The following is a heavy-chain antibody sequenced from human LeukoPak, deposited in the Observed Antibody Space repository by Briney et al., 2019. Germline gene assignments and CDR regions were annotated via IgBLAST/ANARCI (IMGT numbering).Heavy chain of an antibody. CDR1: GFTVSSNY. CDR2: IYSGGST. CDR3: ARAEDSSGYWSNWFDP. V-gene: IGHV3-66*01. Sequence: GGSLRLSCAASGFTVSSNYMSWVRQAPGKGLEWVSVIYSGGSTYYADSVKGRFTISRDNSKNTLYLQMNSLRAEDTAVYYCARAEDSSGYWSNWFDPWGQGTLVTVSS. J-gene: IGHJ5*02. D-gene: IGHD3-22*01.